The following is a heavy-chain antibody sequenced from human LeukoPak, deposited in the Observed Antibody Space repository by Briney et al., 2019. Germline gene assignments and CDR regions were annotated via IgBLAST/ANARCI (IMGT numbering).Heavy chain of an antibody. CDR2: ISAYNGNT. V-gene: IGHV1-18*01. CDR3: ARNGLDYGDHAEYFQH. Sequence: GASVKVSCKASGYTFTSYGISWVRQAPGQGLEWMGWISAYNGNTNYAQKLQGRVTMTTDTSTSTAYMELRSLRSDDTAVYYCARNGLDYGDHAEYFQHWGQGTLVTVSS. D-gene: IGHD4-17*01. J-gene: IGHJ1*01. CDR1: GYTFTSYG.